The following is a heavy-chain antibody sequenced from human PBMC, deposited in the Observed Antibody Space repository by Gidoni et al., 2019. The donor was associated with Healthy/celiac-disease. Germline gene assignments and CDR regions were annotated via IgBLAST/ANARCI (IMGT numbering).Heavy chain of an antibody. CDR3: ARGIAVAGKRGVDY. CDR2: IWYDGSNK. CDR1: GFTFSSYG. D-gene: IGHD6-19*01. Sequence: QVQLVESGGGVVQPGRSLRLSCAASGFTFSSYGMHWVRQAPGKGLEWVGVIWYDGSNKYYADSVKGRFTISRDNSKNTLYLQMNSLRAEDTAVYYCARGIAVAGKRGVDYWGQGTLVTVSS. V-gene: IGHV3-33*01. J-gene: IGHJ4*02.